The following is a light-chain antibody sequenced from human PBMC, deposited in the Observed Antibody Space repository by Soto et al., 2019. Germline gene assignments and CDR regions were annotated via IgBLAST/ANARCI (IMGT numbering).Light chain of an antibody. CDR1: SSNIGAGYD. CDR2: GNS. J-gene: IGLJ2*01. CDR3: QSYDSSLSGRVV. V-gene: IGLV1-40*01. Sequence: QSVLTQPPSVSGAPGQRVTISCTGSSSNIGAGYDVHWYQQLPGTAPKLLIYGNSNRPSGVPDRFSGSKSGTSASLAITGLRAEDEADYYCQSYDSSLSGRVVFGGGTQLTVL.